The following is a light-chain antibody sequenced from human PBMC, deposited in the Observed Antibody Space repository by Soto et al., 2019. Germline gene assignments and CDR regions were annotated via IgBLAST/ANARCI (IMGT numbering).Light chain of an antibody. CDR1: QSLLHSKGYNY. CDR3: MQALQTPLT. J-gene: IGKJ4*01. Sequence: DIVMTQSPLSLPATPGEPASISCRSSQSLLHSKGYNYLDWYLQKPGQSPLLLIYLGSNRASGVPDRFSVSGSGTDFTLKISRVEAEDVGVYYCMQALQTPLTFGGGTKVEMK. V-gene: IGKV2-28*01. CDR2: LGS.